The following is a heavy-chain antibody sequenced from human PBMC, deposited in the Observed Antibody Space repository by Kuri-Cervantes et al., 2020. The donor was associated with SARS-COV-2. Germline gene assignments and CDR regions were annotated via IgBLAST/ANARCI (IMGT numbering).Heavy chain of an antibody. CDR1: GFTFSSYG. V-gene: IGHV3-30*18. Sequence: LSLTCAASGFTFSSYGMHWARQAPGKGLEWVAVISYDGSNKYYADSVKGRFTISRDNSKNTLYLQMNSLRAEDTAAYYCAKDGPDSGSYLFDYWGQGTLVTVSS. D-gene: IGHD1-26*01. CDR2: ISYDGSNK. CDR3: AKDGPDSGSYLFDY. J-gene: IGHJ4*02.